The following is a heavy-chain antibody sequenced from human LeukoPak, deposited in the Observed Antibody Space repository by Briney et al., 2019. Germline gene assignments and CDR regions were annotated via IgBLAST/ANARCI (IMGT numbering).Heavy chain of an antibody. CDR2: IWYDGSNK. Sequence: GRSLRLSCAASGFTFSSYGMHWVRQAPGKGLEWVAVIWYDGSNKYYADSVKGRFTISRDNSKNTLYLQMNSLRAEDTAVYYCAKDRKVFWSGYYPRDFDYWGQGTLVTVSS. J-gene: IGHJ4*02. CDR1: GFTFSSYG. CDR3: AKDRKVFWSGYYPRDFDY. D-gene: IGHD3-3*01. V-gene: IGHV3-33*06.